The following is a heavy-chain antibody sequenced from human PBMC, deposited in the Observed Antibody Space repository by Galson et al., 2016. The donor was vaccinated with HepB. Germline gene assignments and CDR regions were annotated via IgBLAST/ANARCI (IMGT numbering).Heavy chain of an antibody. D-gene: IGHD2-8*01. V-gene: IGHV6-1*01. CDR2: TYYRSKWYN. J-gene: IGHJ3*02. CDR3: ATDRYCTNGVCYGPTGLENAFHI. CDR1: GDRVSSNSAA. Sequence: CAISGDRVSSNSAAWNWIRQSPSRGLEWLGRTYYRSKWYNDSAVSVKSRITINPDTSKNQFSLQLNSVTPEDTAVYYCATDRYCTNGVCYGPTGLENAFHIWGQGTMVTVSS.